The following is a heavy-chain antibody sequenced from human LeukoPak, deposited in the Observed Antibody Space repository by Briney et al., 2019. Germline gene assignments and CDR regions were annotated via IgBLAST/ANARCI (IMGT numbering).Heavy chain of an antibody. J-gene: IGHJ4*02. V-gene: IGHV4-28*03. Sequence: PSETLSLTCAVSGYSISSSNWWGWIRQPPGKGLEWIGYIYYTGSTYYNPSLKSRVTISVDTSKNQFSLKLSSVTAADTAVYYCAKGKGHYWGQGTLVTVSS. CDR1: GYSISSSNW. CDR2: IYYTGST. CDR3: AKGKGHY.